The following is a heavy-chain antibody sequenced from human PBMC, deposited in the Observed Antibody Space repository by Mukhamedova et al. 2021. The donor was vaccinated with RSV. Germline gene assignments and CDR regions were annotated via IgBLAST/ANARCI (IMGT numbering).Heavy chain of an antibody. CDR3: AREADDSSGYYGLSGAFDL. D-gene: IGHD3-22*01. Sequence: GLEWVSSISSASSYMYYGDSVNGRFAISRDNAKNSLYLQMDSLRAEDTAVFYCAREADDSSGYYGLSGAFDLWGQGTMVTVSS. J-gene: IGHJ3*01. V-gene: IGHV3-21*01. CDR2: ISSASSYM.